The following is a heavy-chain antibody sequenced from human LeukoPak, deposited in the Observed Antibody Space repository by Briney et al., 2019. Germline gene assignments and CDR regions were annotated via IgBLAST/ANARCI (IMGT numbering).Heavy chain of an antibody. CDR3: ARGNRFLEWLILRSRFDP. V-gene: IGHV4-39*01. J-gene: IGHJ5*02. Sequence: SETLSLTCTVSGGSISSSSYCWGWIRQPPGKGLEWIGSIYYSGSTYYNLSLESRVTISVDTSKNQFSLKLSSVTAADTAVYYCARGNRFLEWLILRSRFDPWGQGTLVTVSS. CDR1: GGSISSSSYC. D-gene: IGHD3-3*01. CDR2: IYYSGST.